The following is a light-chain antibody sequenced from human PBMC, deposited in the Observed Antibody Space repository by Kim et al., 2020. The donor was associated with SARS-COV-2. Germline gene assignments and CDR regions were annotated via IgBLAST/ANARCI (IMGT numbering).Light chain of an antibody. Sequence: DIQMTQSPSTLSVSVGDRVTITCRASQSIGTWLAWYQQKPGQAPRLLIYEASNLDSGVPSRFSGSGSGTEFTLTISSLQTDDFATYYCQHYNRSPGLTFGGGTKVDIK. V-gene: IGKV1-5*03. CDR2: EAS. CDR1: QSIGTW. CDR3: QHYNRSPGLT. J-gene: IGKJ4*01.